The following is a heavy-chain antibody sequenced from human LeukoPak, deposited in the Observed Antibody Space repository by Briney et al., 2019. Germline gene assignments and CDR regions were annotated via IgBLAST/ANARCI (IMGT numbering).Heavy chain of an antibody. J-gene: IGHJ4*02. Sequence: GGSLRLSCAASGFTFSSYWMSWVRQAPGKGLEWVANIKQDGSEKYYVDSGKGRFTISRDNAKNSLYLQMNSLRAEDTAVYYCAREHNDFWSGYFDYWGQGTLVTVSS. CDR2: IKQDGSEK. CDR1: GFTFSSYW. V-gene: IGHV3-7*01. D-gene: IGHD3-3*01. CDR3: AREHNDFWSGYFDY.